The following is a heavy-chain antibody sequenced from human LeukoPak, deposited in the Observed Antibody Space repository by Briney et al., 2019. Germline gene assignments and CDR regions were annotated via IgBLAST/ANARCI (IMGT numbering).Heavy chain of an antibody. CDR1: GFTFSSYW. Sequence: GGSLRLSCAASGFTFSSYWMHWVRQAPGKGLVWVSVIYSGGSTYYADSVKGRFTISRDNSKNTLYLQMNSLRAEDTAVYYCASGDRGPCEFDYWGQGTLVTVSS. CDR2: IYSGGST. J-gene: IGHJ4*02. D-gene: IGHD3-22*01. CDR3: ASGDRGPCEFDY. V-gene: IGHV3-53*01.